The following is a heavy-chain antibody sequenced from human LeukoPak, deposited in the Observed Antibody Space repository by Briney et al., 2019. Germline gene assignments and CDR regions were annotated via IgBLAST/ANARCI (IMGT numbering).Heavy chain of an antibody. V-gene: IGHV1-2*02. CDR1: GYSFRDHH. D-gene: IGHD3-10*01. CDR3: SSHYGPGPV. J-gene: IGHJ4*02. Sequence: GASVRVSCKALGYSFRDHHVIWVRQAPGQGLEWMGWIHSGTGDTKFGQNFQGRLTMTWDTSITTAYMDLIELTSDDTAVYYCSSHYGPGPVWGQGTLVTASS. CDR2: IHSGTGDT.